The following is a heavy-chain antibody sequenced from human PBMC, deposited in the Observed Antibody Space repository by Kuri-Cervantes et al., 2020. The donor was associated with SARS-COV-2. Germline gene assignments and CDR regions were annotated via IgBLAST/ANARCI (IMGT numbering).Heavy chain of an antibody. CDR2: FDPEDGET. V-gene: IGHV1-24*01. Sequence: ASVKVSCKASGYTFTGYYMHWVRQAPGKGLEWMGGFDPEDGETIYAQKFQGRVTMTEDTSTGTAYMELSSLRSEDTAVYYCATGIGYCSGGSCYNYYYGMDVWGQGTTVTVSS. CDR1: GYTFTGYY. CDR3: ATGIGYCSGGSCYNYYYGMDV. D-gene: IGHD2-15*01. J-gene: IGHJ6*02.